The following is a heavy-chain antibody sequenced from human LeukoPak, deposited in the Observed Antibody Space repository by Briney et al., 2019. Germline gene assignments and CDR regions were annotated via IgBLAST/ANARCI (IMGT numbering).Heavy chain of an antibody. Sequence: SETLSLTCTVSGGSISSGDYYWSWIRQPPGKGLEWIGYIYYSGSTNYNPSLKSRVTISVGTSKNRFSLKLSSVTAADTAVYYCARESPYDFWSGYYETDAFDIWGQGTMVTVSS. CDR2: IYYSGST. V-gene: IGHV4-61*08. J-gene: IGHJ3*02. CDR3: ARESPYDFWSGYYETDAFDI. D-gene: IGHD3-3*01. CDR1: GGSISSGDYY.